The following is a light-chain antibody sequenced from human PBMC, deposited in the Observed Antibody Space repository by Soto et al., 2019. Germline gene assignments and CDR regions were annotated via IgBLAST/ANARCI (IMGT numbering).Light chain of an antibody. Sequence: SYELTQPPSVSVSPGQTASITCSGDNLGNKYACWYQQKPGQSPVLVMFQDTKRPSGIPERFSGSNSGNTATLTISETQAMDEADYFCQAWDGSTVVFGGGTKVTVL. CDR1: NLGNKY. CDR2: QDT. J-gene: IGLJ2*01. CDR3: QAWDGSTVV. V-gene: IGLV3-1*01.